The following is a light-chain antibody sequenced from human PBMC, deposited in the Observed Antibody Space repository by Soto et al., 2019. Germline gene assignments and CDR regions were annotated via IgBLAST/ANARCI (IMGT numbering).Light chain of an antibody. J-gene: IGLJ2*01. Sequence: QSVLTQPPSASGSPGQSVTISCTGTSSDVAGSDYVSWYQQHPGKAPKLIIYEVTKRPAGVPDRFSGSKSGNTASLTISGLQAEDEADYYCTSWTTSTTMIFGGGTKLTVL. V-gene: IGLV2-8*01. CDR1: SSDVAGSDY. CDR3: TSWTTSTTMI. CDR2: EVT.